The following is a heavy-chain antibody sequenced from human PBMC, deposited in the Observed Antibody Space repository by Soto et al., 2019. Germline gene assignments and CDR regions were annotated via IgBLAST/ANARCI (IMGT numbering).Heavy chain of an antibody. Sequence: QITLKESGPPLVTPTQTLTLTCTFSGFSLTTGGVGVGWIRQPPGKALEWLALIYWDDDKRYSPSLKSRLTIAKDTSKNQVVLTMTNMDPVDTATYYCAHLGYCVSGTCLGWFDPWGQGSLVTVSS. CDR2: IYWDDDK. V-gene: IGHV2-5*02. D-gene: IGHD2-15*01. J-gene: IGHJ5*02. CDR1: GFSLTTGGVG. CDR3: AHLGYCVSGTCLGWFDP.